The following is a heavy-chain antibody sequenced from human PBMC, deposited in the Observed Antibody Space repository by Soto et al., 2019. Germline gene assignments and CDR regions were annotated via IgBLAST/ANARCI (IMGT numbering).Heavy chain of an antibody. D-gene: IGHD2-15*01. V-gene: IGHV3-23*01. CDR2: ISGSGGST. J-gene: IGHJ6*02. CDR1: GFTFSSYA. CDR3: AKEGVTLSGRSSDHYFLPNGGMDV. Sequence: EVQLLESGGGLVQPGGSLRLSCAASGFTFSSYAMSWVRQAPGKGLEWVSAISGSGGSTYYADSVKGRFTISRDNSKNTLYLQMNSLRAEDTAVYYCAKEGVTLSGRSSDHYFLPNGGMDVWGQGTTVTVSS.